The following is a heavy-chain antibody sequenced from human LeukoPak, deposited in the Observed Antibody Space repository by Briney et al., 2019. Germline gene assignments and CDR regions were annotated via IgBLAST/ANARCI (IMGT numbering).Heavy chain of an antibody. Sequence: GGSLRLSCAASGFTFSSYAMSWVRQAPGKGREWVSSITSSGAATYYADSVKGRFTISRDNSDNTLYLQMNSLRTEDRAVYYCAKDRPTSYGSNGHYYKLNGDCWGQGTLVTVSS. V-gene: IGHV3-23*01. CDR1: GFTFSSYA. D-gene: IGHD3-22*01. CDR2: ITSSGAAT. CDR3: AKDRPTSYGSNGHYYKLNGDC. J-gene: IGHJ4*02.